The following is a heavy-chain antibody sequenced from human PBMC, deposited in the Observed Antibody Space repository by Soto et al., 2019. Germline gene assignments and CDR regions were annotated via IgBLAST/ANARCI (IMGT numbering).Heavy chain of an antibody. V-gene: IGHV3-30*03. CDR2: ISYDGSNK. D-gene: IGHD2-8*01. CDR3: ATVLMVYAMRYELNY. J-gene: IGHJ4*02. Sequence: GGSLRLSCAASGFTFRSYGMHWVRQAPGKGLEWVAVISYDGSNKYYADSVKGRFSISRDNSKDTLYLQMNSLRAEDTAMYYCATVLMVYAMRYELNYWGQGTLVTVSS. CDR1: GFTFRSYG.